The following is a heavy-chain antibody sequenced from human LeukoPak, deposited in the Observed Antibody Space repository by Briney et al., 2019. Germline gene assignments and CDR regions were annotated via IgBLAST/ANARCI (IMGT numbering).Heavy chain of an antibody. CDR3: ARGKGYSYGLYYFDY. CDR2: LYTGSDT. CDR1: GFAVSSNY. J-gene: IGHJ4*02. Sequence: PGGSLRLSCAASGFAVSSNYMSWVRQAPGKGLEWVSVLYTGSDTYYADSVKGRFTISRDNSKNTLYLQMNSLRAEDTAVYYCARGKGYSYGLYYFDYWGQGTLVTVSS. V-gene: IGHV3-53*01. D-gene: IGHD5-18*01.